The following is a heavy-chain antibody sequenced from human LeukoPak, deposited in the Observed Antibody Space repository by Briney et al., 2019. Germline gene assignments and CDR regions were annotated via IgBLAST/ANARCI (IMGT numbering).Heavy chain of an antibody. CDR1: GFTFSSYA. CDR2: ISSSGSTI. J-gene: IGHJ4*02. D-gene: IGHD2-15*01. Sequence: GGSLRLSCAASGFTFSSYAMSWIRQAPGKGLEWVSYISSSGSTIYYADSVKGRFTISRDNAKNSLYLQMNSLRAEDTAVYYCASPRPYCSGGSCYSYWGQGTLVTVSS. V-gene: IGHV3-11*01. CDR3: ASPRPYCSGGSCYSY.